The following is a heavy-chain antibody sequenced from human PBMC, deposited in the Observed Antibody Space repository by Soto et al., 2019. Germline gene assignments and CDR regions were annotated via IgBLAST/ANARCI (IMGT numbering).Heavy chain of an antibody. CDR1: GFTFSSYG. J-gene: IGHJ3*02. D-gene: IGHD2-21*02. V-gene: IGHV3-33*01. CDR3: ARDGGAYCGGDCYPRAFDI. CDR2: IWYDGSNK. Sequence: GGSLRLSCAASGFTFSSYGMHWVRQAPGKGLEWVAVIWYDGSNKYYADSVKGRFTISRDNSKNTLYLQMNSLRAEDTAVYYCARDGGAYCGGDCYPRAFDIWGQGTMVT.